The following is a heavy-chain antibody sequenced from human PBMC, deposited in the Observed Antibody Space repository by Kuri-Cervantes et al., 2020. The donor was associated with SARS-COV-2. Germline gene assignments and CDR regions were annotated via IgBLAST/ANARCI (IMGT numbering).Heavy chain of an antibody. CDR2: INWNGGST. D-gene: IGHD3-10*01. CDR3: ARKGSGGWYFDL. V-gene: IGHV3-20*04. J-gene: IGHJ2*01. CDR1: GFTFDDYG. Sequence: GGSLRLSCADSGFTFDDYGMSWVRQAPGQGLEWDSGINWNGGSTGYADSVKGRFTISRDNAKNSLYLQMNSLRAEDTALYYCARKGSGGWYFDLWGRGTLVTVSS.